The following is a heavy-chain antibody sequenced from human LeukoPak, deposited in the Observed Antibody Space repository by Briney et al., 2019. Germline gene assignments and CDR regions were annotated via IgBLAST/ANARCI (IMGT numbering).Heavy chain of an antibody. D-gene: IGHD3-10*01. CDR2: MNPNSGNT. CDR1: GYTFTTYD. J-gene: IGHJ5*02. CDR3: ARVSITMVRGVPVFYWFAP. V-gene: IGHV1-8*03. Sequence: ASVKVSCKASGYTFTTYDINWVRQATGQGLEWMRWMNPNSGNTGYAQKFQGRVTITRNTSISTAYMELTSLRSEDTAVYYCARVSITMVRGVPVFYWFAPWGQGTLVTVSS.